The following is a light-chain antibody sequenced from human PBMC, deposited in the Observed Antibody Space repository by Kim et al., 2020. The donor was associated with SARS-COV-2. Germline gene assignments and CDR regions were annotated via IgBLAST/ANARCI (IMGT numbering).Light chain of an antibody. CDR3: QQYNDWPLLT. Sequence: IVMTQSPATLSVSPGERVTLSCRASQSVRNNLAWYQQRPGQAPRLLIYSASTRATDISARFSGSGSGTEFTLTIRSLQSEDFAVYYCQQYNDWPLLTFGGGTKVDIK. CDR2: SAS. CDR1: QSVRNN. J-gene: IGKJ4*01. V-gene: IGKV3-15*01.